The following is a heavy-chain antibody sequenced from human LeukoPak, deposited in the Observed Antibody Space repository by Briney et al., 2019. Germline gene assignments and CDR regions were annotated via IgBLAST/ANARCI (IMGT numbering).Heavy chain of an antibody. V-gene: IGHV4-39*01. Sequence: PSETLSLTCTVSGGSISSSSYYWGWIRQPPGKGLEWIGSIYYSGSTYYNPSLKSRVTISVDTSKNQFSLKLSSVTAADTAVYYCARHEEMVARFDIWGQGTMVTVSS. CDR1: GGSISSSSYY. J-gene: IGHJ3*02. CDR3: ARHEEMVARFDI. D-gene: IGHD5-12*01. CDR2: IYYSGST.